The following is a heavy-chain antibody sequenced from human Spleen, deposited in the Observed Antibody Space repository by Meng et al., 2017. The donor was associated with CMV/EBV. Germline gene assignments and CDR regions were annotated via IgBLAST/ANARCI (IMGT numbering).Heavy chain of an antibody. V-gene: IGHV3-7*01. J-gene: IGHJ4*02. Sequence: GEYLKISCAASGFTFSSYWMSWVRQAPGKGLEWVANINQDGSEKYYVDYGKGRFTISRDNAKDSLYLQMNSLTAEDTAVYYCARRGAAGLSYYFDYWGQGTLVTVSS. D-gene: IGHD6-13*01. CDR1: GFTFSSYW. CDR2: INQDGSEK. CDR3: ARRGAAGLSYYFDY.